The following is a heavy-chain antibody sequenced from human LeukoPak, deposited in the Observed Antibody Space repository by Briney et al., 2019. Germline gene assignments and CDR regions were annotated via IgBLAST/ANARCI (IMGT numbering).Heavy chain of an antibody. CDR3: AKVNYDFWADWYSDL. D-gene: IGHD3-3*01. CDR1: GGSISSYY. CDR2: IYYSGST. Sequence: SETLSLTCTVSGGSISSYYWSWIRQPPGKGLEWIGYIYYSGSTNYNPSLKSRVTISVDTSKNQFSLKLSSVTAADTAVYYCAKVNYDFWADWYSDLWGRGTLVTVSS. J-gene: IGHJ2*01. V-gene: IGHV4-59*01.